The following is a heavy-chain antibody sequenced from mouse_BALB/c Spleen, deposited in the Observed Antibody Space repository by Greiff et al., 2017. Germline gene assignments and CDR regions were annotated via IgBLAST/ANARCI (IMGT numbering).Heavy chain of an antibody. CDR3: TREGLLRLAY. CDR1: GYTFTSYW. J-gene: IGHJ3*01. D-gene: IGHD1-2*01. CDR2: IYPGSGST. Sequence: LQQPGSELVRPGASVKLSCKASGYTFTSYWMHWVKQRPGQGLEWIGNIYPGSGSTNYDEKFKSKATLTVDTSSSTAYMQLSSLTSEDSAVYYCTREGLLRLAYWGQGTLVTVSA. V-gene: IGHV1S22*01.